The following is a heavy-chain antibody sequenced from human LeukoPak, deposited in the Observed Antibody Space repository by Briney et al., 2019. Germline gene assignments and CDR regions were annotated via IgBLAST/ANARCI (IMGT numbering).Heavy chain of an antibody. D-gene: IGHD6-13*01. V-gene: IGHV4-34*01. Sequence: SETLSLTCAVYGGSFSGHYWSWIRQPPGKGLEWIGEINHSGSTNYNPSLKSRVTISADTSKNQFSLKLSSVTAADTAVYYCAGRQYSSSWVDYWGQGTLVTVSS. CDR1: GGSFSGHY. J-gene: IGHJ4*02. CDR2: INHSGST. CDR3: AGRQYSSSWVDY.